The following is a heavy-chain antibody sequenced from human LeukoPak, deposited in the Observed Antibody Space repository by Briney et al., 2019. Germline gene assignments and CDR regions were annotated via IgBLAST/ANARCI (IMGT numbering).Heavy chain of an antibody. J-gene: IGHJ4*02. Sequence: PGGSLRLSCAASGFIFSSYALSWVRQAPGKGLEWVSAISGSGGSTYYADSVKGRFTISRDNSKNTLYLQMNSLRAEDTAVYYCAKDEGSGWPYYFDYWGQGTLVTVSS. D-gene: IGHD6-19*01. CDR2: ISGSGGST. CDR1: GFIFSSYA. CDR3: AKDEGSGWPYYFDY. V-gene: IGHV3-23*01.